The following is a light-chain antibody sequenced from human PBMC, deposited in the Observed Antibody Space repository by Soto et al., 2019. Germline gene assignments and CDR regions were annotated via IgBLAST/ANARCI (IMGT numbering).Light chain of an antibody. CDR1: SSDVGGYNY. CDR3: GSYAGSINYV. V-gene: IGLV2-8*01. Sequence: QSALTQPPSASGSPGQSATISCTGTSSDVGGYNYVSWYQQYPGKAPKLMIYEVSKRSSGVPDRFSGSKSGNTASLTVSGLQAEDEADYYCGSYAGSINYVFGTGTKVTVL. J-gene: IGLJ1*01. CDR2: EVS.